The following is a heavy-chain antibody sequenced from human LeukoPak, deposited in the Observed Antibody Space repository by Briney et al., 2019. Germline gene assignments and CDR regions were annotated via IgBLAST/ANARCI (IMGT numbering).Heavy chain of an antibody. J-gene: IGHJ4*02. CDR3: VRDVSDENDSASRMHLDS. CDR1: GFTFSNYW. CDR2: IKKDGREK. D-gene: IGHD2-15*01. Sequence: QPGGSLRLSCAASGFTFSNYWMTWVRQAPGKGLEWEANIKKDGREKHYVDSVKGRFAISRDNARNSLFLQMNSLRAEDTAVYYCVRDVSDENDSASRMHLDSWGQGTLVSVSS. V-gene: IGHV3-7*01.